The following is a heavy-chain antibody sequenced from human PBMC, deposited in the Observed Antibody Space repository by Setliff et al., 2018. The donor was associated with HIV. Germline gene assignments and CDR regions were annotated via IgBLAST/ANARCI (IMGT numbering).Heavy chain of an antibody. CDR3: AKEVHVSSYYGIDV. V-gene: IGHV3-33*06. Sequence: SLRLSCAASGFTFSSYGMHWVRQAPGKGLEWVAVIWYDGSNKYYADSVKGRFTISRDNSKNTLYLQMNSLRAEDTAVYYCAKEVHVSSYYGIDVWGQGTTVTVSS. CDR1: GFTFSSYG. CDR2: IWYDGSNK. J-gene: IGHJ6*02. D-gene: IGHD3-16*01.